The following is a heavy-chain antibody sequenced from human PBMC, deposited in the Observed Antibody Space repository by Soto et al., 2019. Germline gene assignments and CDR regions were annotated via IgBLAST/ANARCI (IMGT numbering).Heavy chain of an antibody. V-gene: IGHV3-53*04. Sequence: GGSLRLSCGASGFTVSSNYMSWVRQAPGKGLEWVSVIYSGGSTYYADSVKGRFTISRHNSKNTLYLQMNSLRAEDTAVYYCERARVATIKNYYYGMDVWGQGTTVTVSS. CDR1: GFTVSSNY. J-gene: IGHJ6*02. D-gene: IGHD5-12*01. CDR3: ERARVATIKNYYYGMDV. CDR2: IYSGGST.